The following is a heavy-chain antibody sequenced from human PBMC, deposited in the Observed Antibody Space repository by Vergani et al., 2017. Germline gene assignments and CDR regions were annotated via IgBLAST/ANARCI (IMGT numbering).Heavy chain of an antibody. CDR2: IYPAYSDT. D-gene: IGHD1-1*01. Sequence: EVELVQSGPEMRTPGDSLTIPCKGSEYIHGNYWIGRVRQMPGKGLEWMGIIYPAYSDTRYSPFFQGQVTISADKSISTAFLQWDSLKASDTALYYCARHTTYTDSWGQGTLVTVSS. V-gene: IGHV5-51*01. CDR1: EYIHGNYW. J-gene: IGHJ4*02. CDR3: ARHTTYTDS.